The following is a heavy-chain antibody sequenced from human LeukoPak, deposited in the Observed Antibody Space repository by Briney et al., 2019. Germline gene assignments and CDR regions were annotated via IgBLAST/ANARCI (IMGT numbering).Heavy chain of an antibody. D-gene: IGHD3-10*01. CDR2: INADGDA. Sequence: GGSLRLTCTVFGLTVTNELMDWVRQAPGKGPEWVALINADGDAVYADSAKGRFTISRDTSRNMVYLQMNSLRPEDSAVYYCTRDRAGRQAWVEFDLWGQGTLVTVSS. CDR3: TRDRAGRQAWVEFDL. V-gene: IGHV3-53*05. CDR1: GLTVTNEL. J-gene: IGHJ5*02.